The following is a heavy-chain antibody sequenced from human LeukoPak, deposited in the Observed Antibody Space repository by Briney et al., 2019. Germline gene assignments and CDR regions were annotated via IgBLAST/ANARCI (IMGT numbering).Heavy chain of an antibody. Sequence: GGSLRLSCAASGFTFSSYWMHWVRQAPGKGLVWDSRINSDGSSTSYADSVKGRFTISRDNAKNTLYLQMNSLRAEDTAVYYCARGSEVTFDYWGQGTLVTVSS. D-gene: IGHD2-21*02. CDR2: INSDGSST. V-gene: IGHV3-74*01. CDR3: ARGSEVTFDY. CDR1: GFTFSSYW. J-gene: IGHJ4*02.